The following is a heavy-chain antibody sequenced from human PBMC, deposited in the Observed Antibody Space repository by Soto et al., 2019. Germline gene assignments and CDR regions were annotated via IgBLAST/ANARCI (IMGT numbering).Heavy chain of an antibody. CDR3: ARGRYGDY. D-gene: IGHD1-1*01. CDR2: ISAHNGNP. J-gene: IGHJ4*02. V-gene: IGHV1-18*01. Sequence: QVHLVQSGAEVKKPGASVKVSCQGSGYAFTTYGITWVRQAPGQGLEWMGWISAHNGNPNYAQKPRGRVTVTRDTSTSTAYMELRSLRYDDTAVYYCARGRYGDYWGQGALVTVSS. CDR1: GYAFTTYG.